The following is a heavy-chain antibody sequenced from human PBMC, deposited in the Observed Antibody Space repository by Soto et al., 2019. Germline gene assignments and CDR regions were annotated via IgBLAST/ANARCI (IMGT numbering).Heavy chain of an antibody. V-gene: IGHV3-66*01. CDR2: MYSGGST. CDR3: AGVATRFVDL. Sequence: EVQLVESGGGLVQPGGSLRLSCAASGFDVRNSYMSWVRQAPGKGLEWVSIMYSGGSTYDADSVKGRFTISRDNLKNTVYLQMNSLRAEDTAVYYCAGVATRFVDLWGRGTLVTVSS. CDR1: GFDVRNSY. J-gene: IGHJ2*01. D-gene: IGHD5-12*01.